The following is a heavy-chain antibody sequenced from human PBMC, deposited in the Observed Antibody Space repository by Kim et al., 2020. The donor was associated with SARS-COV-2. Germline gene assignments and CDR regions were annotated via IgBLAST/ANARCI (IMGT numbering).Heavy chain of an antibody. V-gene: IGHV5-51*01. CDR1: GYTFTAYW. CDR3: ARARGDRGHFDS. Sequence: GESLKISCKASGYTFTAYWVGWVRQMPGKGLEWMGIIFPGDSDVISGPAFKGQVTMSVDKSITTAYLQWSSLKASDTAMYFCARARGDRGHFDSWGQGTL. J-gene: IGHJ4*02. D-gene: IGHD3-10*01. CDR2: IFPGDSDV.